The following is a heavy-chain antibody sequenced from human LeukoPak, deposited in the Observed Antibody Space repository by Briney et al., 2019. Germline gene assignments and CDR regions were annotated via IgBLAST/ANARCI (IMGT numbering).Heavy chain of an antibody. Sequence: GGSLRLSCAASGFTFSSYAMSWVRQAPGKGLEWVSVISGSGGSTYYADSVKGRFTISRGNSKNTLYLRMNSLRAEDTAVYYCAKGELSSDAFYFDYWGQGALVTVSS. V-gene: IGHV3-23*01. CDR1: GFTFSSYA. CDR3: AKGELSSDAFYFDY. CDR2: ISGSGGST. D-gene: IGHD1-7*01. J-gene: IGHJ4*02.